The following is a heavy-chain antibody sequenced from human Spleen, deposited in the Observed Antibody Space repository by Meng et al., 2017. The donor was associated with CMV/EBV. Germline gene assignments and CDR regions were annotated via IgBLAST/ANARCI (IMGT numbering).Heavy chain of an antibody. CDR3: ARLGQYSSGWTVIDY. CDR1: GYSFTSYW. CDR2: LYPGDSDT. D-gene: IGHD6-19*01. J-gene: IGHJ4*02. Sequence: GESLKISCKGSGYSFTSYWIAWVRQMPGKGLEWMGILYPGDSDTRYSPSFQGHGTISADKSISTAYLQWSSLKASDTAMYYCARLGQYSSGWTVIDYWGQGTLVTVSS. V-gene: IGHV5-51*01.